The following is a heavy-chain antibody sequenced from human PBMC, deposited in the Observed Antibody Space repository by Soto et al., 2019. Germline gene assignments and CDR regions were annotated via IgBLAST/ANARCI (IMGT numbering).Heavy chain of an antibody. CDR2: INSDGSSI. CDR1: GFTFSSYW. Sequence: GGSLGLSCAASGFTFSSYWMHWVRQAPGKGLVWVSRINSDGSSISYADSVKGRFTISRDNAKNTLYLQMNSLRVEDTAVYYCARETGYSSGWRQDYWGQGTLVTVSS. J-gene: IGHJ4*02. D-gene: IGHD6-19*01. V-gene: IGHV3-74*01. CDR3: ARETGYSSGWRQDY.